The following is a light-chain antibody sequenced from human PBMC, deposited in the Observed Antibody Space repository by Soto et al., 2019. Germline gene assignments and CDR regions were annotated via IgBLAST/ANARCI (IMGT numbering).Light chain of an antibody. Sequence: EIVLTQSPATLSLSPGERATLSCRASQSVSSYLAWYQQKPGQAPRLLIYDASNRATGIPDRFSGSGSGTDFTLTISSLEPEDFVVYYCQQRSNWPITFGQGTRLEIK. CDR3: QQRSNWPIT. J-gene: IGKJ5*01. CDR1: QSVSSY. V-gene: IGKV3-11*01. CDR2: DAS.